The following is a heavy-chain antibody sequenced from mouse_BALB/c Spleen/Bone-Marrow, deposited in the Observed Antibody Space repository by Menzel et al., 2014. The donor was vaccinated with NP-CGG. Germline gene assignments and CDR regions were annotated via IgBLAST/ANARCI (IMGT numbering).Heavy chain of an antibody. V-gene: IGHV7-3*02. CDR3: ARFPMDY. Sequence: VQLQQSGGGLVQPGGSLRLSCTTSGFTFTDYHMSWVRQPPGKALEWLAFIRNKAYGYTTEYSASVRGRFTISRDNSQSILYLQMNTLRAEDSTTYYCARFPMDYWGQGTSVTVSS. J-gene: IGHJ4*01. CDR1: GFTFTDYH. CDR2: IRNKAYGYTT.